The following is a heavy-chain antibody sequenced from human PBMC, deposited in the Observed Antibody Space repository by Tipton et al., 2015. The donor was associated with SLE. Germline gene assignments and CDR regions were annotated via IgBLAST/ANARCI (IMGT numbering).Heavy chain of an antibody. CDR1: GGSISSSSYY. V-gene: IGHV4-39*07. Sequence: TLSLTCTVSGGSISSSSYYWAWIRQPPGKGVEWIGEINHRGSTNYNPSLKSRVTISVDTSKNQFSLKLSSVTAADTAVYYCARGGSPRFFDYWGQGTLVTVSS. CDR3: ARGGSPRFFDY. J-gene: IGHJ4*02. CDR2: INHRGST. D-gene: IGHD6-13*01.